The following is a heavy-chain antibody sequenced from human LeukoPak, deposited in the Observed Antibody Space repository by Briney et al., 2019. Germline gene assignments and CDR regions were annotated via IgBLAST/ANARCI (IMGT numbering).Heavy chain of an antibody. CDR1: GGTFSSYA. CDR2: INPSGGST. V-gene: IGHV1-46*01. Sequence: GASVKVSCKASGGTFSSYAISWVRQAPGQGLEWMGIINPSGGSTSYAQKFQGRVTMTRDMSTSTVYMELSSLRSEDTAVYYCAVYYDFWRVFDPWGQGTLVTVSS. D-gene: IGHD3-3*01. CDR3: AVYYDFWRVFDP. J-gene: IGHJ5*02.